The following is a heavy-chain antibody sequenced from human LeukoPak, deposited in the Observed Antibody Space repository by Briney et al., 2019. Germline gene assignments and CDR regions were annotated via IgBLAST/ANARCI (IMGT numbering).Heavy chain of an antibody. CDR3: ARVRSYYYDSSGYYYFDY. CDR1: GGTFSSYA. J-gene: IGHJ4*02. CDR2: IIPIFGTA. V-gene: IGHV1-69*13. Sequence: GASVKVSCKASGGTFSSYAISWVRQAPGQGLEWMGGIIPIFGTANYAQKFQGRVTITADESTSTAYMELSSLTSEDTAVYYCARVRSYYYDSSGYYYFDYWGQGTLVTVSS. D-gene: IGHD3-22*01.